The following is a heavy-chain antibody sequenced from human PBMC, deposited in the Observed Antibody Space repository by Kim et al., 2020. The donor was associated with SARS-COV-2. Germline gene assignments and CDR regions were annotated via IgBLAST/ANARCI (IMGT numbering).Heavy chain of an antibody. Sequence: YIYYADSVKGRFTISRDNAKNSLYLQMNSLRAEDTAVYYCARDQRGEIDYWGQGTLVTVSS. CDR2: YI. V-gene: IGHV3-21*01. CDR3: ARDQRGEIDY. J-gene: IGHJ4*02.